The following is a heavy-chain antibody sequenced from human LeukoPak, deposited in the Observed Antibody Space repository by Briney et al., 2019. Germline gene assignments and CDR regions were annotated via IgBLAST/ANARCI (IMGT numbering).Heavy chain of an antibody. D-gene: IGHD3-22*01. CDR1: GVSISSYY. Sequence: SETLSLTCTVSGVSISSYYWSWIRQPPGKGLEWIGYIYHSGSTYYNPSLKSRVTISVDRSKNQFSLKLSSVTAADTAVYYCARDGYYYDSSGYNHDAFDIWGQGTMVTVSS. V-gene: IGHV4-59*12. J-gene: IGHJ3*02. CDR2: IYHSGST. CDR3: ARDGYYYDSSGYNHDAFDI.